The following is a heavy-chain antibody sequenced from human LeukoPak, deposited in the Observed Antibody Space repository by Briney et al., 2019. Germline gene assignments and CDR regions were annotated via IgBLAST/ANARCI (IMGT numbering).Heavy chain of an antibody. CDR1: GFTFSSYS. Sequence: GGSLRLSCAASGFTFSSYSMNWVRQAPGKGLEWVAAISYDGSNKYYADSVKGRFTISRDNSKNTLYLQMNSLRAEDTAVYYCARSEGSSWYDYWGQGTLVTVSS. CDR2: ISYDGSNK. V-gene: IGHV3-30*03. J-gene: IGHJ4*02. D-gene: IGHD6-13*01. CDR3: ARSEGSSWYDY.